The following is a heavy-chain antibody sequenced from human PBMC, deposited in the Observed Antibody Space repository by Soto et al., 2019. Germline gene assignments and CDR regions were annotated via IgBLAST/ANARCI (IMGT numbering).Heavy chain of an antibody. CDR2: ISYDGSNE. V-gene: IGHV3-30*03. CDR1: GFTSSSYG. CDR3: ATGLGGSSGWCHDDC. D-gene: IGHD6-19*01. J-gene: IGHJ4*01. Sequence: QVQLVESGGGVVQPGGSLRLSCAASGFTSSSYGMHWVRQAPGKGLEWVAVISYDGSNEYYADSVQGRFTISRDNSKNTMFLHMNSLRAADMAVCYCATGLGGSSGWCHDDCWGHGSVVPVSP.